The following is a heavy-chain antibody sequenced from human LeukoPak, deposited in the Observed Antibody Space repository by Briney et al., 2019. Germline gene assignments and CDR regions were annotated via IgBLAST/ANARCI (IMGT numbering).Heavy chain of an antibody. J-gene: IGHJ4*02. CDR1: GGSISSYY. D-gene: IGHD4-17*01. CDR2: IYYSGST. CDR3: ARAALDYGDYAFDY. V-gene: IGHV4-59*01. Sequence: SETLSLTCTVSGGSISSYYWSWIRQPPGKGLEWIGYIYYSGSTNYNPSLKSRVTISVDTSKNQFSLKLSSVTAADTAVYYCARAALDYGDYAFDYWGQGTLVPVSS.